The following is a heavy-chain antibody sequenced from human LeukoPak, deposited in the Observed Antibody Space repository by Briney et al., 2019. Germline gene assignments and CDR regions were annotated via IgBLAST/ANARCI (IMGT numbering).Heavy chain of an antibody. D-gene: IGHD3-10*01. Sequence: PGGSLRLSCAASGFTFSSYSMNWVRQAPGKGLEGVSYISSSSSTIYYADSVKGRFTISRDNAKNSLYLQMNSLRAEDTAVYYCARDGVVRGVISYYYYYYMDVWGKGTTVTVSS. CDR1: GFTFSSYS. J-gene: IGHJ6*03. CDR3: ARDGVVRGVISYYYYYYMDV. V-gene: IGHV3-48*01. CDR2: ISSSSSTI.